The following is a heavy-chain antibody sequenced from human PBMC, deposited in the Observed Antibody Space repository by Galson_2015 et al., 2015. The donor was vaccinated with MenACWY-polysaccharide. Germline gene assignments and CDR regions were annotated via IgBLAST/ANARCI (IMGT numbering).Heavy chain of an antibody. Sequence: SLRLSCAASGFTFRSHDMNWVRQAPGKGLEWVSYIDTSGTSTKYADSVKGRFIMSRDNAKNSLYLQMNSLRLEDTAVYYCARDTPAIEAFDYWGQGILVPVSS. D-gene: IGHD2-15*01. V-gene: IGHV3-48*03. CDR3: ARDTPAIEAFDY. CDR1: GFTFRSHD. J-gene: IGHJ4*02. CDR2: IDTSGTST.